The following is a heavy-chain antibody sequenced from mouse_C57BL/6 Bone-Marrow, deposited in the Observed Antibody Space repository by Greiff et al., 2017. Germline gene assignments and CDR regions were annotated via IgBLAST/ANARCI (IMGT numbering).Heavy chain of an antibody. CDR2: IWTGGGT. CDR3: ARGVYYYGSSYWYFDV. V-gene: IGHV2-9-1*01. Sequence: VQVVESGPGLVAPSQSLSITCTVSGFSLTSYAISWVRQPPGKGLEWLGVIWTGGGTNYNSALKSRLSISKDNSKSQVFLKMNSLQTDDTARYYCARGVYYYGSSYWYFDVWGTGTTVTVSS. CDR1: GFSLTSYA. J-gene: IGHJ1*03. D-gene: IGHD1-1*01.